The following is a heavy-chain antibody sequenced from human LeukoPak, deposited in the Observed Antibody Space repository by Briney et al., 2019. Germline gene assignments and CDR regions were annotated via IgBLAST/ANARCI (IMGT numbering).Heavy chain of an antibody. CDR1: GISVTSSSFY. CDR3: ATEGGEGSGRIDN. V-gene: IGHV4-39*07. J-gene: IGHJ4*02. CDR2: VYHFAKM. D-gene: IGHD3-10*01. Sequence: PSETLSLTCNVSGISVTSSSFYWGWIRQPPGKGLEWLGNVYHFAKMSQNPSLKSRITISLDTSKNLVFLKLTSVTAADTAIYYCATEGGEGSGRIDNWGPGTLVIVSS.